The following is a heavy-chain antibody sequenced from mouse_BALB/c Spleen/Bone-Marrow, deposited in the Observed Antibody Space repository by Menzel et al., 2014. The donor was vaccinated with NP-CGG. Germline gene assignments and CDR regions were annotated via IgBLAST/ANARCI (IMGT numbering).Heavy chain of an antibody. J-gene: IGHJ3*01. CDR2: INSNGGST. Sequence: EVKLMESGGGLVQPGGSLKLSCAASGFTFXSYGMSWVRQTPDKRLELVTTINSNGGSTYYPDSVKGRFTISRDNAKNTLYLQMSSLKSEDTAMYYCARDPLYYYAWGQGTLVTVSA. V-gene: IGHV5-6-3*01. D-gene: IGHD1-1*01. CDR3: ARDPLYYYA. CDR1: GFTFXSYG.